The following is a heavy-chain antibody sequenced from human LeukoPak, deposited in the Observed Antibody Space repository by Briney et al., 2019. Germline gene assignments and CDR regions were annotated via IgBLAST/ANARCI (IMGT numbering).Heavy chain of an antibody. CDR2: IRFDATNK. V-gene: IGHV3-30*02. CDR1: GFVFSGSS. D-gene: IGHD2-2*02. J-gene: IGHJ4*02. Sequence: GGSLRLSCAASGFVFSGSSMHWVRQAPGKGVVWVSFIRFDATNKCYADSVKGRFTISRDNSKNTLYLQMNSLRGEDTAVYYCAKVRPYCSSTSCYSGNWGQGTLVTVSS. CDR3: AKVRPYCSSTSCYSGN.